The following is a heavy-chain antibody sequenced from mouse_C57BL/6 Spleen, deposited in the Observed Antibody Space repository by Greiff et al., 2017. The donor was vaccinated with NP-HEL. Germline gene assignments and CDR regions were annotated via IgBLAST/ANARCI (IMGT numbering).Heavy chain of an antibody. CDR1: GFTFTDYY. J-gene: IGHJ4*01. V-gene: IGHV7-3*01. CDR2: IRNKANGYTT. D-gene: IGHD1-1*01. CDR3: ARRGSGAMDY. Sequence: EVMLVESGGGLVQPGGSLSLSCAASGFTFTDYYMSWVRQPPGKALEWLGFIRNKANGYTTEYSASVKGRFTISRDNSQNNLYLQMNALRAEDSATYYCARRGSGAMDYWGQGTSVTVSS.